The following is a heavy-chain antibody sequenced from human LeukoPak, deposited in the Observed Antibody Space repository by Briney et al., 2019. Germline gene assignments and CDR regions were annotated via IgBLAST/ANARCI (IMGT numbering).Heavy chain of an antibody. D-gene: IGHD2-2*03. V-gene: IGHV4-34*01. CDR3: ARGGVGYCSSTSCPGVTWFDP. J-gene: IGHJ5*02. CDR1: GGSFSGYY. CDR2: INHSGST. Sequence: SETLSLTCAVYGGSFSGYYWSWIRQPPGKGLEWIGEINHSGSTNYNPSLTSRVTISIDTSKNQFSLKLSSVTAADTAVYYCARGGVGYCSSTSCPGVTWFDPWGQGTLVTVSS.